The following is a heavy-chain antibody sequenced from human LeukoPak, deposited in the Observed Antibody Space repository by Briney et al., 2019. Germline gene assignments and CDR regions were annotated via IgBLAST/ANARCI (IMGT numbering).Heavy chain of an antibody. J-gene: IGHJ4*02. CDR2: INYDGST. Sequence: PGGSLRLSCAASGFTFSNYWMHWFRQAPGKGLVWVSRINYDGSTNYADFVKGRFTISRDSARNTLYMQMNSLRVEDTAVYYCVRGCSSTSCYPFDYWGQGTLVTVSS. D-gene: IGHD2-2*01. CDR3: VRGCSSTSCYPFDY. V-gene: IGHV3-74*01. CDR1: GFTFSNYW.